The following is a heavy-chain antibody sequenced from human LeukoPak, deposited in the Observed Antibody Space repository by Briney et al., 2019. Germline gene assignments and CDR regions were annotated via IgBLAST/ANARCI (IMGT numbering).Heavy chain of an antibody. J-gene: IGHJ4*02. Sequence: GGSLRLSCAASGFAFDDYAMHWVRQAPGTGLEWVSLISGDGGSTYYADSVKGRFTISRDNSKNSLYLQTNSLRTEDTALYYCAKDIRGDGYNSRFDYWGQGTLVTVSS. V-gene: IGHV3-43*02. CDR1: GFAFDDYA. CDR2: ISGDGGST. D-gene: IGHD5-24*01. CDR3: AKDIRGDGYNSRFDY.